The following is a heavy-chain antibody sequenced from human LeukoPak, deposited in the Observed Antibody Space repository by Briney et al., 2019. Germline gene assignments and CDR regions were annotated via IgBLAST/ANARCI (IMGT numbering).Heavy chain of an antibody. CDR1: GITFSNYN. CDR2: ITSSSSYT. CDR3: ARDYVWGSSESDY. V-gene: IGHV3-21*01. Sequence: GGSLRLSCAAPGITFSNYNMNWVRQAPGKGLEWISAITSSSSYTFYADSVKGRFTISRDDAQNSLYLQMNSLRVEDTAIYYCARDYVWGSSESDYWGQGTLVTVSS. D-gene: IGHD7-27*01. J-gene: IGHJ4*02.